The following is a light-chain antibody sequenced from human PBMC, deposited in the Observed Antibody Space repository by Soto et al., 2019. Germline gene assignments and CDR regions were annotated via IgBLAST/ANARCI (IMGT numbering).Light chain of an antibody. J-gene: IGKJ5*01. V-gene: IGKV3-15*01. Sequence: EIVMTQSPATLSVSPGERATLSCRASQSVSRNLAWYQQRPGQAPRLLISGASTRATGIAARFSGSGSGREFTLTISSLQSEDYALYYCQQYSNWPSFGKGTRLQI. CDR3: QQYSNWPS. CDR2: GAS. CDR1: QSVSRN.